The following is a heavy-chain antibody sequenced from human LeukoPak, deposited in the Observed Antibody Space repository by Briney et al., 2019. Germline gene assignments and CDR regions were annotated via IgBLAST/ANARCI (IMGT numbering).Heavy chain of an antibody. D-gene: IGHD3-10*01. CDR2: IYYSGST. Sequence: SETLSLTCTVSGGSISSYYWSWIRQPPGKGLEWIGYIYYSGSTNYNPSLKSRVTISVDTSKNQFSLKLSSVTAADTAVYYCARGRGSSYNWFDPWGQGTLVTVSS. J-gene: IGHJ5*02. CDR1: GGSISSYY. CDR3: ARGRGSSYNWFDP. V-gene: IGHV4-59*01.